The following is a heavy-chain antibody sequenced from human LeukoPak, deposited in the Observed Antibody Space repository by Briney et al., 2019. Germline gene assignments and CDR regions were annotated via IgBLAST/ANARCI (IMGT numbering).Heavy chain of an antibody. CDR3: ARGSGILTGYYPGNGWFDP. CDR1: GGSISSYY. Sequence: SETLSLTCTVSGGSISSYYWSWIRQPPGKGLEWIGYIYYSGSTNYNPSLKSRVTISVDTSKNQFSLKLSSVTAADTAVYYCARGSGILTGYYPGNGWFDPWGQGTLVTVSS. D-gene: IGHD3-9*01. V-gene: IGHV4-59*01. J-gene: IGHJ5*02. CDR2: IYYSGST.